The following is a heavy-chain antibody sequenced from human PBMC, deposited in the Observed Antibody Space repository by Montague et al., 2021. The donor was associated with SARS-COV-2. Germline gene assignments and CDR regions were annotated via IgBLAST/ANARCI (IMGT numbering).Heavy chain of an antibody. Sequence: SETLSLTCTVSGGSISSSSYYWGWIRQPPGKGLEWIGSIYNSGSTYYNPSLKSRVTISVDTSKNQLSLKLSSVTAADTAVYYCARDTRITMIVVVQGYGMDVWGQGTTVTVSS. CDR3: ARDTRITMIVVVQGYGMDV. CDR1: GGSISSSSYY. J-gene: IGHJ6*02. D-gene: IGHD3-22*01. V-gene: IGHV4-39*07. CDR2: IYNSGST.